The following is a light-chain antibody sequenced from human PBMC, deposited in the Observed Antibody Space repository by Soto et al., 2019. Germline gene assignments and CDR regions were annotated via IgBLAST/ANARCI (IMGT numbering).Light chain of an antibody. CDR3: AAWDDSLSGPV. J-gene: IGLJ3*02. Sequence: QLVLTQPPSASGTPGQTVTISCSGSSSNIGSNYVYWYHQLPGTAPKLLIYSSDQRPSGVPDRFSGSQSGTSASLAISGLRSEDEADYYCAAWDDSLSGPVFGGGTKLTVL. CDR1: SSNIGSNY. V-gene: IGLV1-47*02. CDR2: SSD.